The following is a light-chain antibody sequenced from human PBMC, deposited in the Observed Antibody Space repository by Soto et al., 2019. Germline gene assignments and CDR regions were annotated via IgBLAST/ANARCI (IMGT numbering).Light chain of an antibody. J-gene: IGKJ4*01. Sequence: AIQLTQSPSSLSASVGDRVTITCRASQGISSAVAWYQQKPGKDPKLLIYDASSLESGVPSRFSGSGSGTDFTLTISSLQPEDFATYYCQQYNNYPFTFGGGTKVEIK. CDR3: QQYNNYPFT. CDR1: QGISSA. CDR2: DAS. V-gene: IGKV1D-13*01.